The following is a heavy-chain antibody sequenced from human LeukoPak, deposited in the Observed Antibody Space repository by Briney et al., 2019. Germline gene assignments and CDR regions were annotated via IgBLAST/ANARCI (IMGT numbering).Heavy chain of an antibody. CDR1: GGSISSSSYY. V-gene: IGHV4-39*07. D-gene: IGHD2-21*01. CDR3: ARGGERFDP. CDR2: IYYSGST. Sequence: SETLSLTCTVSGGSISSSSYYWGWIRQPPGKGLEWIGSIYYSGSTYYNPSLKSRVTISVDTSENQFSLKLSSVTAADTAVYYCARGGERFDPWGQGTLVTVSS. J-gene: IGHJ5*02.